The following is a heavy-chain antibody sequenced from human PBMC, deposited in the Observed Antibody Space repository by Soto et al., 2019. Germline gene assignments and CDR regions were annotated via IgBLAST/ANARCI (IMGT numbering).Heavy chain of an antibody. CDR2: VYYSGGA. J-gene: IGHJ5*01. D-gene: IGHD2-15*01. V-gene: IGHV4-39*01. CDR3: GRVVEGATRHTDFDS. Sequence: TSETLSLTCAVSGVSIHNSHSFWGWIRQPPGKGLEFIGSVYYSGGANYNPSPKSRVTVSIDTSNNQFSLRVNSVTAADTAVYYCGRVVEGATRHTDFDSWGQGILVTVSS. CDR1: GVSIHNSHSF.